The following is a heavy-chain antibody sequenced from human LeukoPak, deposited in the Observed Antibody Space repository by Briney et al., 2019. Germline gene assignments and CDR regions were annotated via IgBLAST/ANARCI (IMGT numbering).Heavy chain of an antibody. CDR2: ISGSGGST. CDR1: GFTFSNAW. V-gene: IGHV3-23*01. J-gene: IGHJ4*02. CDR3: AKDRAPHY. D-gene: IGHD3-10*01. Sequence: GGSLRLSCAASGFTFSNAWMNWVRQAPGKGLEWVSAISGSGGSTYYADSVKGRFTISRDNSKNTLYLQMNSLRAEDTAVYYCAKDRAPHYWGQGTLVTVSS.